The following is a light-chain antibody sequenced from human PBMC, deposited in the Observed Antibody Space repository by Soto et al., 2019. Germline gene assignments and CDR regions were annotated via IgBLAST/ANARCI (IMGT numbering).Light chain of an antibody. CDR2: KAS. CDR3: QPYNTYSP. J-gene: IGKJ1*01. Sequence: DIQMTQSPSTLSASVGDRVTITCRASQSISSYLAWYQQRPGKAPKLLIYKASSLDSGVPSRFSGSGSGTEFTPTINSLQPDDFANYYSQPYNTYSPFGQATNVQIK. V-gene: IGKV1-5*03. CDR1: QSISSY.